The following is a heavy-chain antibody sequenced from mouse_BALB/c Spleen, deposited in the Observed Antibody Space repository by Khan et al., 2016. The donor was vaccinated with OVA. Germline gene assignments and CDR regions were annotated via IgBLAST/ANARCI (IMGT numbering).Heavy chain of an antibody. CDR1: GFSLTTYG. CDR3: AKNSDGNYVLDWYFDV. D-gene: IGHD2-1*01. Sequence: QVQLQQSGPGLVQPSQSLSITCTVSGFSLTTYGVHWVRQSPGRGLEWLGVIWRGGSTDYNAAFMYRLNIPKDNSKSQVFFKMNSLQADDTAKYYGAKNSDGNYVLDWYFDVWGAGTTVTVSA. V-gene: IGHV2-5*01. J-gene: IGHJ1*01. CDR2: IWRGGST.